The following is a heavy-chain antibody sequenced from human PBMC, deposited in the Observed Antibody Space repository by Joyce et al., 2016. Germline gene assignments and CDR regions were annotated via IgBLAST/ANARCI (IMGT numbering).Heavy chain of an antibody. J-gene: IGHJ6*02. V-gene: IGHV3-21*01. CDR1: GFTFISYT. CDR2: ISSTGSHI. D-gene: IGHD4-17*01. CDR3: ARVMYDNGDTDYYYYYGMDV. Sequence: EVQLVESGGGLVKPGGSLRLSCAASGFTFISYTMNWVRQGPGDRLEWVSSISSTGSHIYYEDSVRGRFTISRDNAKNSLYLQMNSLGAEDTAVYYCARVMYDNGDTDYYYYYGMDVWGQGTTVTVSS.